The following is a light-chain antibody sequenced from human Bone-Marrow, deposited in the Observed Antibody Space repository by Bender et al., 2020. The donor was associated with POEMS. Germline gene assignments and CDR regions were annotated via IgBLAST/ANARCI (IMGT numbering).Light chain of an antibody. CDR2: EVT. CDR1: SSDVGTYNF. Sequence: QSALTQPASVSGSPGQSITITCTGTSSDVGTYNFVSWFQQHPGKVPILLIYEVTNRPSGVSDRFSGSKSGNTASLTSAGLQAEDEADYNCCSWAGAVSWVFGGGTKLTVL. CDR3: CSWAGAVSWV. J-gene: IGLJ3*02. V-gene: IGLV2-23*02.